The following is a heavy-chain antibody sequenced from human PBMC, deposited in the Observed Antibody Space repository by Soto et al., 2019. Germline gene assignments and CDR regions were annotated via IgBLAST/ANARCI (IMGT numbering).Heavy chain of an antibody. D-gene: IGHD6-13*01. Sequence: GGSLRLSCAASGFTFSSYWMSWVRQAPGKGLEWVANIKQDGSEKYYVDSVKGRFTISRDNAKNSLYLQMNSLRAEDTAVYYCARGVGGPLVAAAGWFDYWGQGTLVTVS. CDR1: GFTFSSYW. J-gene: IGHJ4*02. CDR2: IKQDGSEK. CDR3: ARGVGGPLVAAAGWFDY. V-gene: IGHV3-7*03.